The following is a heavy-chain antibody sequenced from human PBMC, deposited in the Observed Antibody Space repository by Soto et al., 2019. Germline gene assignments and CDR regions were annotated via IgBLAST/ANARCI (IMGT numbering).Heavy chain of an antibody. Sequence: SQTLSLTCAISGDSVSSNSAAWSWIRQSPSRGLEWLGRTYYRSKWYNDYAVSVKSRITINPDTSKNQFSLQLNSVTPEDTAVYYCARVRSGYDSLDYYGMDVWGQGTTVTVSS. D-gene: IGHD5-12*01. V-gene: IGHV6-1*01. J-gene: IGHJ6*02. CDR3: ARVRSGYDSLDYYGMDV. CDR1: GDSVSSNSAA. CDR2: TYYRSKWYN.